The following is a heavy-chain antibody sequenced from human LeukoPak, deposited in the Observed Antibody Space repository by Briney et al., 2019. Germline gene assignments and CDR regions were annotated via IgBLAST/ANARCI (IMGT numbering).Heavy chain of an antibody. CDR3: ARSAFYESRNYYYDH. J-gene: IGHJ5*02. CDR1: GFTFSSYW. D-gene: IGHD3-22*01. V-gene: IGHV3-74*01. CDR2: STPDGRTT. Sequence: GGSLRLSGAASGFTFSSYWMHWVGQTPEKGLVWVSRSTPDGRTTNYADSVKGRFTISRDNAKKTLDLQMHSQKGEDTAVYFCARSAFYESRNYYYDHWGQGTLVAVSS.